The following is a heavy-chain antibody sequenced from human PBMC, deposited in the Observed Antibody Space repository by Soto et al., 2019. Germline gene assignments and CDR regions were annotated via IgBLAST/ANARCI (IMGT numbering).Heavy chain of an antibody. CDR2: IKQDGSEK. CDR1: GFTFSSYW. V-gene: IGHV3-7*03. D-gene: IGHD6-13*01. J-gene: IGHJ4*02. Sequence: GGSLRLSCAASGFTFSSYWMSWVRQAPGKGLEWVANIKQDGSEKYYVDSVKGRFTISRDNAKNSLYLQMNSLRAEDTAVYYCARDLYPGYSSSWTDYWGQGTLVTVSS. CDR3: ARDLYPGYSSSWTDY.